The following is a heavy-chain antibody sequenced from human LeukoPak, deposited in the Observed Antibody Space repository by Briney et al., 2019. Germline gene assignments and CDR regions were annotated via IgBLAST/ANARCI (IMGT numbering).Heavy chain of an antibody. D-gene: IGHD6-19*01. Sequence: SETLSLTCTVSGGSISSYYWSWIRQPPGKGLEWIGSIYYSGSTYYNPSLKSRVTISVDTSKNQFSLKLSSVTAADTAVYYCARHHPRFSYSSGWYGPWGQGTLVTVSS. V-gene: IGHV4-39*01. CDR2: IYYSGST. J-gene: IGHJ5*02. CDR1: GGSISSYY. CDR3: ARHHPRFSYSSGWYGP.